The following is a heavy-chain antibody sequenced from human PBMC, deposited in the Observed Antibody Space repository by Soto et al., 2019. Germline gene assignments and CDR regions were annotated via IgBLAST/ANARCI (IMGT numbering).Heavy chain of an antibody. CDR1: GFTFSSYW. CDR2: IKEDGSEK. D-gene: IGHD6-6*01. J-gene: IGHJ4*02. Sequence: EVQLVESGGGLVQPGGSLRLSCAASGFTFSSYWMSWVRQAPGKGLEWVANIKEDGSEKYYVDSVKGRFIISRDNAKNSLYLQMNSLRAEDTAVYYCARDRGMYSTSSLDYWGQGTLVTVSS. V-gene: IGHV3-7*01. CDR3: ARDRGMYSTSSLDY.